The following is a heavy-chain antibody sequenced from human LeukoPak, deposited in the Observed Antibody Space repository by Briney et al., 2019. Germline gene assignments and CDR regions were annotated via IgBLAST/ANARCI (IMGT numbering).Heavy chain of an antibody. CDR3: ARGEVPGIAAAGYDY. J-gene: IGHJ4*02. CDR1: GGSMSSYY. Sequence: SETLSLTCTVSGGSMSSYYWSWIRQAPGKGLESIGYIYYRGSTNYNPSLKSRVTISIDTSRTQFSLRLSSVTAADTAVYYCARGEVPGIAAAGYDYWGQGTLVTVSS. D-gene: IGHD6-13*01. V-gene: IGHV4-59*01. CDR2: IYYRGST.